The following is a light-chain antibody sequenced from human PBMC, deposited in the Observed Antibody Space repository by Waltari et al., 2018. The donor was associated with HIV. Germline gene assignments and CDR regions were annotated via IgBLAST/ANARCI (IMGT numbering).Light chain of an antibody. CDR3: ASYTNHNAWV. J-gene: IGLJ3*02. CDR2: AVS. Sequence: SALTQPASVSGSPGQSVTISCTGTVSDIGFHNSVSSYQHFPDKAPKLLIYAVSSRPSGMSLRFSGSLSGNTASLTISGLQSVDEAHYFCASYTNHNAWVFGGGTSLTVL. V-gene: IGLV2-14*01. CDR1: VSDIGFHNS.